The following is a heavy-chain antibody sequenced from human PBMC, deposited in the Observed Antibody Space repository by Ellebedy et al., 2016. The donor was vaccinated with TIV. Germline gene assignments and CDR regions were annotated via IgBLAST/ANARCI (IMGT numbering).Heavy chain of an antibody. CDR1: GFTFSTYG. Sequence: PGGSLRLSCAASGFTFSTYGMHWVRQAPGKGLEWVAIISYDGSNKYYADSVKGRFTISRDNSKNTLYLQMNSLRAEDMAIYYCAKPPEQWLIHTGLDSWGQGTLVTVAS. CDR3: AKPPEQWLIHTGLDS. D-gene: IGHD6-19*01. V-gene: IGHV3-30*18. J-gene: IGHJ4*02. CDR2: ISYDGSNK.